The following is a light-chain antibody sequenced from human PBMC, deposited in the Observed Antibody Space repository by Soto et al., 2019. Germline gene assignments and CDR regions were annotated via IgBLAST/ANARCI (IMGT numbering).Light chain of an antibody. CDR3: SSYTSSSTLYV. V-gene: IGLV1-40*01. CDR1: SSNIGAGYD. J-gene: IGLJ1*01. Sequence: QSVLTQPPSVSGAPGQRVTISCTGSSSNIGAGYDVHWYQQLPGTAPKLLIYSNNNRPSGVPDRFSGSKSGNTASLTISGLQAEDEADYYCSSYTSSSTLYVFGTGTKLTVL. CDR2: SNN.